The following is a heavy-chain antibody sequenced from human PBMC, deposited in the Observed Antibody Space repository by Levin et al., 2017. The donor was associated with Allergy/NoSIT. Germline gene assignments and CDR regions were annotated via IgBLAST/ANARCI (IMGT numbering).Heavy chain of an antibody. D-gene: IGHD1-1*01. CDR2: ISSSSSTI. V-gene: IGHV3-48*02. CDR1: GFTFSSYS. J-gene: IGHJ6*03. Sequence: GESLKISCAASGFTFSSYSMNWVRQAPGKGLEWVSYISSSSSTIYYADSVKGRFTISRDNAKNSLYLQMNSLRDEDTAVYYCARVPLQPYNYYMDVWGKGTTVTVSS. CDR3: ARVPLQPYNYYMDV.